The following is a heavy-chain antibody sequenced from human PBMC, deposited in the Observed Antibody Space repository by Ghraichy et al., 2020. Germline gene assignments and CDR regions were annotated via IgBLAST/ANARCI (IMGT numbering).Heavy chain of an antibody. V-gene: IGHV4-61*02. Sequence: SETLSLTCTVSGGSISSGGYYWSWIRQPAGKGVEWIGRLYTRGSTNYNPSLKSRVTISVDTSKNHFSLKLNSVTAADTAVYYCAREGEYSNASDARFGPWGQGILVTVSS. CDR1: GGSISSGGYY. D-gene: IGHD6-6*01. CDR3: AREGEYSNASDARFGP. J-gene: IGHJ5*02. CDR2: LYTRGST.